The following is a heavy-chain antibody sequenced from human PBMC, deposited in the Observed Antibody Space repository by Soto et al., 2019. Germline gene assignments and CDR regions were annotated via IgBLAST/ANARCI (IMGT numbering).Heavy chain of an antibody. CDR3: ARGRYTSGPPYFDY. CDR1: GGSMSSYF. V-gene: IGHV4-59*01. J-gene: IGHJ4*02. Sequence: SETLSLTCTVSGGSMSSYFWSWIRQPPAKGLEWMGYIYYSGSTNYNPSLKSRVTILVDTSKNQFSLKLSSVTAADTAVYYCARGRYTSGPPYFDYWGQGALVTVSS. D-gene: IGHD6-19*01. CDR2: IYYSGST.